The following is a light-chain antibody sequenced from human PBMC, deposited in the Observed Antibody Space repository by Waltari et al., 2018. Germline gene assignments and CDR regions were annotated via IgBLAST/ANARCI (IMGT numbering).Light chain of an antibody. V-gene: IGKV3-20*01. CDR1: QSGSRV. CDR3: QKYDRLPAT. J-gene: IGKJ1*01. Sequence: SCRASQSGSRVLAWYQQKPGQAPRLVIYGASTRATGIPDRFSGSGSGTDFSLTISRLEPEDFAVYYCQKYDRLPATFGQGTKVEIK. CDR2: GAS.